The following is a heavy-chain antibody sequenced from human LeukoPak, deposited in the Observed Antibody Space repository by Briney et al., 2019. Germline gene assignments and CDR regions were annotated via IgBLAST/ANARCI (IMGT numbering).Heavy chain of an antibody. CDR2: ISYDGSEK. Sequence: GGSLRLSCAASGFTFSNYGVHWVRQAPGKGLEWVAIISYDGSEKYYVDSVKDRFTISRDNSKNTLYLQMNSLRNEDTAVYYRARKPCRGSCHGGGYWGQGTLVTVSS. V-gene: IGHV3-30*03. D-gene: IGHD2-15*01. CDR3: ARKPCRGSCHGGGY. CDR1: GFTFSNYG. J-gene: IGHJ4*02.